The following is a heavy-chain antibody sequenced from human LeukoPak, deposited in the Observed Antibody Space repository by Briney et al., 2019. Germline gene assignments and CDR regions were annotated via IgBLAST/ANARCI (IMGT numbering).Heavy chain of an antibody. V-gene: IGHV3-23*01. D-gene: IGHD3-22*01. J-gene: IGHJ4*02. Sequence: GGSLRLSCAASGFTFSRLAMTWVRQAPGKGLEWVSTISASGPYYAYAVRGRFTISIDNSRNTLSLQMESLRGEDTAVYYCAKDHESDGYPCLDHWGLGTLVTVSS. CDR2: ISASGP. CDR3: AKDHESDGYPCLDH. CDR1: GFTFSRLA.